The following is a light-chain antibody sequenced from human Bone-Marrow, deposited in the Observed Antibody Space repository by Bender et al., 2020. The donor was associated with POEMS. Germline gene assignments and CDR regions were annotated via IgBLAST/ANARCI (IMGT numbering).Light chain of an antibody. CDR1: NIGVKS. J-gene: IGLJ2*01. CDR2: EDS. Sequence: YELTQPPSVSVAPGETARITCGGDNIGVKSVHWYQQKSGQAPVLVIYEDSKRPSGIPERFSGSSSGTLATLTITGAQVEDEADYYCYSTDNTRDRGIFGGGTKLTVL. V-gene: IGLV3-10*01. CDR3: YSTDNTRDRGI.